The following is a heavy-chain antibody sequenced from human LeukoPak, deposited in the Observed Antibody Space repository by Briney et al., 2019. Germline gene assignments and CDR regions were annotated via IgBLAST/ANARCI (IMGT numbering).Heavy chain of an antibody. V-gene: IGHV3-30*02. CDR3: AELGITMIGGV. Sequence: GGSLSLSCVASGFTFSTSGMHWVRQSPGKGLDWVAFIRNDGNKKNYAESVKGRFTISRDNSRNTLYLQMDSLSAEDTAVYYCAELGITMIGGVWGKGTTVTISS. J-gene: IGHJ6*04. CDR2: IRNDGNKK. D-gene: IGHD3-10*02. CDR1: GFTFSTSG.